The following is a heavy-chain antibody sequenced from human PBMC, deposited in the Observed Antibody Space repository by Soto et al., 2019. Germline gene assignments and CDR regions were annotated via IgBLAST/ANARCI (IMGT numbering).Heavy chain of an antibody. Sequence: EVQLLESGGGLVQPGGSLRLSCAASGFTFSSYAMSWVRQAPGKGLEWVSAISGSGGSTYYADSVKGRFTISRDNSKNTLYLQMNCLRAEDTAVYYCANNPYDYVWCLWGQGTLVTVSS. CDR3: ANNPYDYVWCL. D-gene: IGHD3-16*01. J-gene: IGHJ4*02. CDR1: GFTFSSYA. CDR2: ISGSGGST. V-gene: IGHV3-23*01.